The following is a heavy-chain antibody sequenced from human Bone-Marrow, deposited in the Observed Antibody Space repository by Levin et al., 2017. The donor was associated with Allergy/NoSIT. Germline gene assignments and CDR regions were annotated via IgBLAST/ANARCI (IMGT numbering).Heavy chain of an antibody. D-gene: IGHD3-22*01. CDR1: GITFTNAW. Sequence: GGSLRLSCAVSGITFTNAWMSWVRQAPGNGLEWVGRIKNKGYGGTTEYAAPVKGRFTISRDDSKNTLYLEMNSLKMEDTAVYYCATGNYDTWMGFDFWGPGTLVTVSS. V-gene: IGHV3-15*01. J-gene: IGHJ4*02. CDR3: ATGNYDTWMGFDF. CDR2: IKNKGYGGTT.